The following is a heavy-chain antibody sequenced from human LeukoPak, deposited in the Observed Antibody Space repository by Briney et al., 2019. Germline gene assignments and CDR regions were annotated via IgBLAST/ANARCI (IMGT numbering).Heavy chain of an antibody. Sequence: PGGSLRLFCGASGLTYSSHWMSWVRQAPGKGLEGVANIKQEGSEKYYVDSVKGQFTISRDNAKNSLYLQMNSLRAEDTAVYYCARVGDGWVYYYYMDVWGKGTTVTVSS. CDR2: IKQEGSEK. CDR3: ARVGDGWVYYYYMDV. D-gene: IGHD3-16*01. CDR1: GLTYSSHW. V-gene: IGHV3-7*01. J-gene: IGHJ6*03.